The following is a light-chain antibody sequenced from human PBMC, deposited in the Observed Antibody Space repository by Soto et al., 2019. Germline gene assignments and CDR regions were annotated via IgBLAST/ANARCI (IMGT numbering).Light chain of an antibody. CDR2: KTS. V-gene: IGKV1-5*03. CDR3: QQYNTSS. CDR1: QSLNSW. J-gene: IGKJ2*01. Sequence: DIDMTLPPSTLSASVGDRVSITCRASQSLNSWLAWYQQKPGKAPKLLIYKTSTLESGVPSRFSGSGSGTEFTLTISNLQPDDFATYYCQQYNTSSFGQGTKV.